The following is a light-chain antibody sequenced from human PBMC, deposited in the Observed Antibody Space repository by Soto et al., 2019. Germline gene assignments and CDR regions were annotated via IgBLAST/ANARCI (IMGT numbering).Light chain of an antibody. V-gene: IGKV1-39*01. CDR2: ATS. CDR3: QQGYSSRWT. J-gene: IGKJ1*01. Sequence: DIQMTQSPSSLSASVGDRVTITCRASQNIRSYLNWYQQKPGKAPQLLIYATSSLQTGVRSRFSASGSGTEFSLVISDLQPEDSATYYCQQGYSSRWTSGRGTKVEI. CDR1: QNIRSY.